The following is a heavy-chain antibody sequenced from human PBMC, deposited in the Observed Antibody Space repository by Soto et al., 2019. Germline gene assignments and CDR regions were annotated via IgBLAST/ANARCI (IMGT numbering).Heavy chain of an antibody. CDR1: GFTFSSYA. Sequence: VQLVESGGGVVKPGRSLRLSCAASGFTFSSYAMHWVRQAPGKGLEWVAVIYYDGSNKYYADSVKGRFTISRDNYKNTRYLQINSLRAEDTAVYYCARDHYDSSDPLSHIPGDAFDIWGQGTMVTVSS. J-gene: IGHJ3*02. D-gene: IGHD3-22*01. V-gene: IGHV3-30-3*01. CDR2: IYYDGSNK. CDR3: ARDHYDSSDPLSHIPGDAFDI.